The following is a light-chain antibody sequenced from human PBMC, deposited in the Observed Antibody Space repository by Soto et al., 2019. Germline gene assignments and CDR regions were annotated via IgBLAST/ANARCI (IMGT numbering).Light chain of an antibody. CDR3: QQFNSYPLT. J-gene: IGKJ4*01. CDR2: DAS. CDR1: QGISSA. V-gene: IGKV1-13*02. Sequence: AIQLTQSPSSLSASVGDRVTITCRASQGISSALAWYQQKPGKAPKLLIYDASSLESGVPSRVSGSGSGTDFTLTTSSLQPEDFATYYWQQFNSYPLTFGGGTKVEIK.